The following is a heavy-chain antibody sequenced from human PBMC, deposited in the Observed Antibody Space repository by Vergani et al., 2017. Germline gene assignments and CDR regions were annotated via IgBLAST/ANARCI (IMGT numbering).Heavy chain of an antibody. CDR3: VRARCSGPCFMSNWFDS. CDR2: ISWNSGAI. Sequence: EVQLLDSGGGLVQPGGSLRLSCAASGFTFDDHAMHWVRQVPGKGLEWVSGISWNSGAISYADSVKGRFSISRDNAKNSLYLQMNSLSADDMAFYYCVRARCSGPCFMSNWFDSWGQGTLVTVSS. J-gene: IGHJ5*01. CDR1: GFTFDDHA. D-gene: IGHD5-12*01. V-gene: IGHV3-9*03.